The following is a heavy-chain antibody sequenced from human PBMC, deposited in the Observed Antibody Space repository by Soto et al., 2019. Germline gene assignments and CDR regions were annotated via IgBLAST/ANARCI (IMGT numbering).Heavy chain of an antibody. CDR1: GFSLSTSGVG. V-gene: IGHV2-5*02. Sequence: QITLKESGPTLVKPTQTLTLTCTFSGFSLSTSGVGVGWIRQPPGKALEWLALIYWDDDKRYTPSLKSRLTITKDTSKNQVVLTMTNMDPVDTATYYCAHRRSYCSGGSCYSGFDYWGQGTLVTVSS. D-gene: IGHD2-15*01. J-gene: IGHJ4*02. CDR2: IYWDDDK. CDR3: AHRRSYCSGGSCYSGFDY.